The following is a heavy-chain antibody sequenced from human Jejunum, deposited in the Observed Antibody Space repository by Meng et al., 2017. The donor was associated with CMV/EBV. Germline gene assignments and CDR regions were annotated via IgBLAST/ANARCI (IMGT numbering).Heavy chain of an antibody. D-gene: IGHD1-26*01. Sequence: QGQLVQVGAEVKKPGASVKVSCNASGYTFTDYYMHWVRQAPGQGLEWMGWINPNNGDTNFVQSFQGRVTMTRDTSINTAYMELSSLRSDDTAVYYCARGASGVNFDYWGQGTLVTVSS. V-gene: IGHV1-2*02. CDR1: GYTFTDYY. CDR3: ARGASGVNFDY. CDR2: INPNNGDT. J-gene: IGHJ4*02.